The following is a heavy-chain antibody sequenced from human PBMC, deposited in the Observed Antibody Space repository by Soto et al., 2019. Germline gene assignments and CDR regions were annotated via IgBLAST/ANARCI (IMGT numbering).Heavy chain of an antibody. CDR3: TGETVAGITGLDY. CDR2: ISVSDAFI. Sequence: EVQLLESGGDLVQPGGSLRLSCAASGFNVGAFAVNWVRQAPGKGLEWVSGISVSDAFIYYADSVRGRFSISRDASENILYLQMNSLRVDDTALYYCTGETVAGITGLDYWGPGTLVTVSS. J-gene: IGHJ4*02. CDR1: GFNVGAFA. V-gene: IGHV3-23*01. D-gene: IGHD1-20*01.